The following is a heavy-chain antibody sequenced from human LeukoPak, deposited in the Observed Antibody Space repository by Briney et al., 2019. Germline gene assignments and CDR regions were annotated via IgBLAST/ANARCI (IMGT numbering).Heavy chain of an antibody. Sequence: GGSLRLSCAASGFIFSSYSMSWVRQAPGKGLEWVSAIGVSGGNTYYADSVKGRFTISRDNSKNTLYLQMNSLRAEDTAVYYCARDCGGGSCYGPYDAFDIWGQGTMVTVSS. D-gene: IGHD2-15*01. CDR3: ARDCGGGSCYGPYDAFDI. V-gene: IGHV3-23*01. J-gene: IGHJ3*02. CDR2: IGVSGGNT. CDR1: GFIFSSYS.